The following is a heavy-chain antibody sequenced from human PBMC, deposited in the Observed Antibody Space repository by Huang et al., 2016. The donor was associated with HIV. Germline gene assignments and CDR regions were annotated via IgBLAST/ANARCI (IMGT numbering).Heavy chain of an antibody. CDR2: IYPGDSDT. Sequence: EVQLVQSGAEVKKPGESLKISCKGSGYSFTSYWIGWVRQMPGKGLEWMGSIYPGDSDTIYSPSFQGQVTISADKSISTAYLRWSSLKASDSAMYYCARHLAPIAAAGSSWFDPWGQGTLVTVSS. V-gene: IGHV5-51*01. CDR3: ARHLAPIAAAGSSWFDP. CDR1: GYSFTSYW. D-gene: IGHD6-13*01. J-gene: IGHJ5*02.